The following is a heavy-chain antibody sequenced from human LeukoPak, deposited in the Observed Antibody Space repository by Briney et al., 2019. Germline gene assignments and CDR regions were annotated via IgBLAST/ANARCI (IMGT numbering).Heavy chain of an antibody. J-gene: IGHJ4*02. Sequence: GGSLRLSCVASGFTFSSYAMSWVRQAPGKGLEWVSAITTSGGHTYYADSVKGRFTISRDNSKDTLYLQMNSLRADDTAVYYCANDDCSSTSCPVDYWGQGTLVTVSS. D-gene: IGHD2-2*01. V-gene: IGHV3-23*01. CDR3: ANDDCSSTSCPVDY. CDR1: GFTFSSYA. CDR2: ITTSGGHT.